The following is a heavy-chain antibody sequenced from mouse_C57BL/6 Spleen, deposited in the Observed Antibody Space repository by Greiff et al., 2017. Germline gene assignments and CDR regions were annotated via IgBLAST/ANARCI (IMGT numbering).Heavy chain of an antibody. CDR3: VKIYYDPWFAY. J-gene: IGHJ3*01. CDR1: GYTFTDYY. D-gene: IGHD2-4*01. V-gene: IGHV1-26*01. CDR2: INPNNGGT. Sequence: EVQLQQSGPELVKPGASVKISCKASGYTFTDYYMNWVKQSHGKSLEWIGDINPNNGGTSYNQKFKGKATLTVDKSSSTAYMELRSLTSEDSAVYYCVKIYYDPWFAYWGQGTLVTVSA.